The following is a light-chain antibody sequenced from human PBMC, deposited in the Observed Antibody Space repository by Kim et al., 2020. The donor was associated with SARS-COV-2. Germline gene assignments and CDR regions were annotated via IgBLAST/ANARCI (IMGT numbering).Light chain of an antibody. V-gene: IGLV3-19*01. CDR2: GKN. CDR3: NSRDSSGNHYV. J-gene: IGLJ1*01. Sequence: AWGQTVRITSQGDSLRTYYASWYQQRPGQAPVLVIYGKNNRPSGIADRFSGSRAGNTASLTITGAQAEDEADYYCNSRDSSGNHYVFGTGTKVTVL. CDR1: SLRTYY.